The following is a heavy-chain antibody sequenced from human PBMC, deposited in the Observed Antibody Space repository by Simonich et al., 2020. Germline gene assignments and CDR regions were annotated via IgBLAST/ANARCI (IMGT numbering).Heavy chain of an antibody. V-gene: IGHV1-2*06. CDR3: ARELKGVPVGWGSQIDI. CDR2: INPNSGGT. Sequence: QVQLVQSGAEVKKPGASVKVSCKASGYTFTGYYMPWVRQAPGHGVGGMGRINPNSGGTNYAQKLEGRVTMTRDTSISTAYMELSRLRSDDTAVYYCARELKGVPVGWGSQIDIWGQGTMVTVSS. J-gene: IGHJ3*02. D-gene: IGHD6-19*01. CDR1: GYTFTGYY.